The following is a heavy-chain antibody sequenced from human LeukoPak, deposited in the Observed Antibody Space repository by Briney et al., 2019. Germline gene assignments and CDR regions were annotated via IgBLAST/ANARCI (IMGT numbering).Heavy chain of an antibody. J-gene: IGHJ6*03. CDR3: ARDDFWSGYYRRGEDYYYMDV. V-gene: IGHV3-21*01. CDR2: ISSSSSYI. D-gene: IGHD3-3*01. Sequence: GGSLRLSRAASGFTFSSYEMNWVRQAPGKGLEWVSSISSSSSYIYYADSVKGRFTISRDDAKNSLYLQMNSLRAEDTAVYYCARDDFWSGYYRRGEDYYYMDVWGKGTTVTVSS. CDR1: GFTFSSYE.